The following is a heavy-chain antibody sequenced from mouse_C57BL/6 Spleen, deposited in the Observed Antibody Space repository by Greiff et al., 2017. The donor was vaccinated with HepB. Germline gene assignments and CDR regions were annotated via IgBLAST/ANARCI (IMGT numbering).Heavy chain of an antibody. CDR2: IYPGDGDT. D-gene: IGHD2-1*01. CDR1: GYAFSSYW. Sequence: VKLVESGAELVKPGASVKISCKASGYAFSSYWMNWVKQRPGKGLEWIGQIYPGDGDTNYNGKFKGKATLTADKSSSTAYMQLSSLTSEDSAVYFCAMIYYGPYWGQGTLVTVSA. V-gene: IGHV1-80*01. CDR3: AMIYYGPY. J-gene: IGHJ3*01.